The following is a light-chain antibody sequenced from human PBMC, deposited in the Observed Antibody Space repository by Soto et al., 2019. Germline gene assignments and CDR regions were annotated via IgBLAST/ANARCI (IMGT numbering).Light chain of an antibody. CDR3: QQYDSSPT. V-gene: IGKV3-20*01. Sequence: EIVMTQSPGTLSLSPGERATLSCRASQSVSSTYLAWYQQKPGRPPRLLIYGASSRATGIPDRFSGSGSGTDFTLTTSRLEPEDFAVYYCQQYDSSPTFGGGTKVEIK. CDR1: QSVSSTY. CDR2: GAS. J-gene: IGKJ4*01.